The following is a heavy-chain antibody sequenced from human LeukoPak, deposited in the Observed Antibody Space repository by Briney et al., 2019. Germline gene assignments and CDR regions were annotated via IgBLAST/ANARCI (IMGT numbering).Heavy chain of an antibody. Sequence: SSETLSLTCTVSGGSISTYYWSWIRQPPGKGLEWIGYIYYSGSSNYNPSLKSRVTLSVDTSKNQFSLKVSSVTAADTAVYYCARSPYYYYGVDVWGQGTTVTVSS. V-gene: IGHV4-59*01. CDR3: ARSPYYYYGVDV. CDR1: GGSISTYY. J-gene: IGHJ6*02. CDR2: IYYSGSS.